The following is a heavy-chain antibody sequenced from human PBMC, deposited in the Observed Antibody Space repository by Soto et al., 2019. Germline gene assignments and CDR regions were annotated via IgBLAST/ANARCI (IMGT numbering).Heavy chain of an antibody. CDR2: IKSNTYGETT. V-gene: IGHV3-15*01. CDR3: AMPSAQIAGAPWPSS. D-gene: IGHD6-13*01. J-gene: IGHJ4*02. CDR1: GLSFSGAW. Sequence: EVQLVESGGGLVQPGESLRLSCTTSGLSFSGAWMYWVRQAPGKGPEWVGRIKSNTYGETTDYSSPVRGRFTISRDDSTRTLYLQMANLRTEDTAVYYCAMPSAQIAGAPWPSSWGPGPLVTVSS.